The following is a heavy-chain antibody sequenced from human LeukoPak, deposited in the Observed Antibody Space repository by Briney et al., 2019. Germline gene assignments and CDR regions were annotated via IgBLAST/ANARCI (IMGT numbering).Heavy chain of an antibody. J-gene: IGHJ2*01. CDR2: IIASGYTT. V-gene: IGHV3-23*01. CDR3: AKDLRGPEAGTWYFDL. Sequence: GGSLRLSCAASGLAFSTYSMGWVRQAPGKGLEWVSAIIASGYTTYYADSVTGRFTISRDNSKNTLYLQMSSLRAEDTAVYYCAKDLRGPEAGTWYFDLWGRGTLVAISS. D-gene: IGHD6-13*01. CDR1: GLAFSTYS.